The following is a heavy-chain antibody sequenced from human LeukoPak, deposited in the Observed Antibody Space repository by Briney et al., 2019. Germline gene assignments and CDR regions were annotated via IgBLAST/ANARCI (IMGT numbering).Heavy chain of an antibody. CDR1: GFTFSSYA. CDR3: ARDQGATLVRGVTPYLDY. CDR2: ISYDGSDE. V-gene: IGHV3-30*04. Sequence: GGSLRLSCEASGFTFSSYAMHWVRQAPGKGLEWVSIISYDGSDEKSADSVKGRFTISGDNAKNMVFLQMNSLRPEDTAVYYCARDQGATLVRGVTPYLDYWGQGTLVSVSS. D-gene: IGHD3-10*01. J-gene: IGHJ4*02.